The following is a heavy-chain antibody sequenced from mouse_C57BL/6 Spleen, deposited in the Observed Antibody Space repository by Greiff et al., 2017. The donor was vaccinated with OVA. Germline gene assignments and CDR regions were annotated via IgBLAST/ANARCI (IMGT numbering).Heavy chain of an antibody. D-gene: IGHD1-1*01. J-gene: IGHJ2*01. CDR2: ISYDGSN. Sequence: DVKLQESGPGLVKPSQSLSLTCSVTGYSITSGYYWNWIRQFPGNKLEWMGYISYDGSNNYNPSLKNRISITRDTSKNQFFLKLNSVTTEDTATHYCARDRYYYGSRYYFDYWGQGTTRTVSS. CDR1: GYSITSGYY. V-gene: IGHV3-6*01. CDR3: ARDRYYYGSRYYFDY.